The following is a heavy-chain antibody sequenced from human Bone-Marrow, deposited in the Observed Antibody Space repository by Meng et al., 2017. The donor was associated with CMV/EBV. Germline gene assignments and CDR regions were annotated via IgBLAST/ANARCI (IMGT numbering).Heavy chain of an antibody. CDR3: ASNRGDNWGVDY. Sequence: GESLKISCAASGFTVSSTYMSWVRQAPGKGLEWVSVIYSGDNIYYADSVKGRFTISSDDSKNTVYLQMNSLRVEDTAVYYCASNRGDNWGVDYWGQGTQVTVSS. CDR1: GFTVSSTY. CDR2: IYSGDNI. J-gene: IGHJ4*02. D-gene: IGHD7-27*01. V-gene: IGHV3-66*02.